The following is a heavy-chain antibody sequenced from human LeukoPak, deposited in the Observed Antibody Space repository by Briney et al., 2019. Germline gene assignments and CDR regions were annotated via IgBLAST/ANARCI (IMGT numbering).Heavy chain of an antibody. CDR1: GFTFSSYG. CDR3: ARSYSNHLFGMDV. D-gene: IGHD4-11*01. CDR2: MYSGGST. Sequence: PGRSLRLSCAASGFTFSSYGMHWGRQAPGKGLEWVSVMYSGGSTYYADSVKGRVAISRDNSQNTVFLQMNSVRVEDTAVYYCARSYSNHLFGMDVWGQGTAVTVSS. J-gene: IGHJ6*02. V-gene: IGHV3-NL1*01.